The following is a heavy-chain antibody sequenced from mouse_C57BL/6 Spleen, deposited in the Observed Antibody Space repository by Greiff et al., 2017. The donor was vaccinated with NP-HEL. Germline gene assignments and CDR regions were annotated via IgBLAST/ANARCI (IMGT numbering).Heavy chain of an antibody. V-gene: IGHV1-81*01. J-gene: IGHJ2*01. CDR3: ARRLTNYDYDGHYFDY. D-gene: IGHD2-4*01. Sequence: VQRVESGAELARPGASVKLSCKASGYTFTSYGISWVKQRTGQGLEWIGEIYPRSGNTYYNEKFKGKATLTADKSSSTAYMELRSLTSEDSAVYFCARRLTNYDYDGHYFDYWGQGTTLTVSS. CDR2: IYPRSGNT. CDR1: GYTFTSYG.